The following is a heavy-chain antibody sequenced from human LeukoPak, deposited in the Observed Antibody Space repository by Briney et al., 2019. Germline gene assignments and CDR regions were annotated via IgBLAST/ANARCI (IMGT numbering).Heavy chain of an antibody. CDR1: GFTFSNAW. Sequence: GGSLRLSCSASGFTFSNAWMNWVRQAPGKGLEWVSYISSSGSTIYYADSVKGRFTISRDNAKNSLYLQMNSLRAEDTAVYYCARDGSAGSGYFDYWGQGTLVTVAS. V-gene: IGHV3-48*04. J-gene: IGHJ4*02. D-gene: IGHD3-22*01. CDR3: ARDGSAGSGYFDY. CDR2: ISSSGSTI.